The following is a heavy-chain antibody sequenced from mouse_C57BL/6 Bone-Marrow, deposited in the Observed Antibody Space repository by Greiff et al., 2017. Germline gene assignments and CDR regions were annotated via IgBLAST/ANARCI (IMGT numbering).Heavy chain of an antibody. Sequence: VQLVESGAELVKPGASVKISCKASGYAISSYWMNWVKQRTEKGLEWIGKIYPGDGDTKYNGKFKGKATLTADKSSSTAYLQLSSLTSEDTAVYFCARSALELGEADWGKGTPVTVSA. CDR1: GYAISSYW. D-gene: IGHD4-1*01. J-gene: IGHJ3*01. V-gene: IGHV1-80*01. CDR3: ARSALELGEAD. CDR2: IYPGDGDT.